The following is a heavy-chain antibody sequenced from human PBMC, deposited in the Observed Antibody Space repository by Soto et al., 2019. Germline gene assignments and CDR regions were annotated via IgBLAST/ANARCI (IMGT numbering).Heavy chain of an antibody. D-gene: IGHD1-7*01. Sequence: PGGSLRLSCAASGFTFSSYAMSWVRQAPGKWLEWVSAISGSGGSTYYADSVKGRFTISRDNSKNTLYLQMNSLRAEDTAVYYCANIAGNYPAPDDAFDIWGQGTMVTVSS. CDR2: ISGSGGST. CDR1: GFTFSSYA. V-gene: IGHV3-23*01. J-gene: IGHJ3*02. CDR3: ANIAGNYPAPDDAFDI.